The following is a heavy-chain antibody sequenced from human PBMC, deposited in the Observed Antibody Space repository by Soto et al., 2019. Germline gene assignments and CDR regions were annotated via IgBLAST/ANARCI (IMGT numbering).Heavy chain of an antibody. CDR3: ARGGGLRAGMDV. J-gene: IGHJ6*02. CDR2: INQSGST. CDR1: DGSFGTYY. V-gene: IGHV4-34*01. Sequence: SETLSLTCVVSDGSFGTYYWTWIRQPPGEGLEWIGEINQSGSTSYNPSLKSRLTISVDTSKSQFSLTLSSVTAADTAVYYCARGGGLRAGMDVWGQGTTVTVSS. D-gene: IGHD2-15*01.